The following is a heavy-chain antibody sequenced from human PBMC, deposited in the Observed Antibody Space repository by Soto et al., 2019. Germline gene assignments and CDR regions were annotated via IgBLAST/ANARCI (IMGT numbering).Heavy chain of an antibody. CDR3: ARLGCLGEFDF. D-gene: IGHD3-10*01. CDR2: ISGDGVHT. Sequence: GGSLRLTCTMSGFTFSSYCLHGVRRDPGEGLVWVSRISGDGVHTDYAESVKGRFTVTRDIAKSMGYLQMNNLRAEVSARDCCARLGCLGEFDFWGQGTLVTVSS. J-gene: IGHJ4*02. CDR1: GFTFSSYC. V-gene: IGHV3-74*01.